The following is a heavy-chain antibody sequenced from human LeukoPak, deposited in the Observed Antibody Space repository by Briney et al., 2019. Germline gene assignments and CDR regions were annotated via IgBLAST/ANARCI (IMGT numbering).Heavy chain of an antibody. CDR1: GYTFTSYD. J-gene: IGHJ4*02. D-gene: IGHD6-13*01. V-gene: IGHV1-8*03. CDR3: ARSPIAAAVRFDY. Sequence: ASVKVSCKASGYTFTSYDINWVRQATGLGLEWMGWMNPNSGNTGYAQKFQGRVTITRNTSISTAYMELSSLRSEDTAVYYCARSPIAAAVRFDYWGQGTLVTVSS. CDR2: MNPNSGNT.